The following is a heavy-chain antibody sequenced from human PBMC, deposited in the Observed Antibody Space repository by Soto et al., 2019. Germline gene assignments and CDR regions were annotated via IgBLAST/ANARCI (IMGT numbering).Heavy chain of an antibody. D-gene: IGHD3-22*01. V-gene: IGHV1-18*01. J-gene: IGHJ4*02. CDR3: ASGTGIGVGTTSH. CDR2: VSVYNGKS. Sequence: ASVKVSCKASGYIFNNYGISWMRQVPGQGLEWMGWVSVYNGKSNYTQKFQGRVTMTTDTSTNTAYMELRSLRSDDTAVYYCASGTGIGVGTTSHWGQGTLVGVSS. CDR1: GYIFNNYG.